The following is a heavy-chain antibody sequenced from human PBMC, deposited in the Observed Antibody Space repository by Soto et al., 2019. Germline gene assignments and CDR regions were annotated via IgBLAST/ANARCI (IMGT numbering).Heavy chain of an antibody. CDR1: GGSMTSSNW. D-gene: IGHD1-26*01. Sequence: QVQLQESGPGLVKPSGTLSLTCTVSGGSMTSSNWWNWVRQSPGKGLEWIGEAHHSGRTNYNPSLKSRVTISVYKSKNHFSLKLSSVTAADTAVYYCARSEATGLDHWGQGTLVTVSS. CDR3: ARSEATGLDH. CDR2: AHHSGRT. J-gene: IGHJ4*02. V-gene: IGHV4-4*02.